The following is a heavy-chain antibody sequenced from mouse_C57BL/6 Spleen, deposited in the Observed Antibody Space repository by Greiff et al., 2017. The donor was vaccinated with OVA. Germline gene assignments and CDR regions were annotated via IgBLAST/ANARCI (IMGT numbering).Heavy chain of an antibody. CDR1: GFTFSDYG. CDR2: ISSGSSTI. J-gene: IGHJ1*03. Sequence: EVKLVESGGGLVKPGGSLKLSCAASGFTFSDYGMHWVRQAPEKGLEWVAYISSGSSTIYYADTVKGRFTISRDNAKNTLFLQMTSLRSEDTAMYYCARRDTTVVATDWYFDVWGTGTTVTVSS. D-gene: IGHD1-1*01. V-gene: IGHV5-17*01. CDR3: ARRDTTVVATDWYFDV.